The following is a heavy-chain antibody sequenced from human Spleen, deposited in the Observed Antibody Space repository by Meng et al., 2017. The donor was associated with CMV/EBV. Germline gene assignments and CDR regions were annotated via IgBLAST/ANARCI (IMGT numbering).Heavy chain of an antibody. Sequence: QVHLVQSGPEVKRPGASVKVSCQASGYSFRNSAITWVRQAPGQRLEWMGWISVYNRNTDFAQKFQDRVTLTLDTSTNAAYLDMKNLTFDDTAVYYCARVRLDANAFDFWGPGTLVTVSS. J-gene: IGHJ4*02. CDR3: ARVRLDANAFDF. CDR1: GYSFRNSA. D-gene: IGHD3-10*01. CDR2: ISVYNRNT. V-gene: IGHV1-18*01.